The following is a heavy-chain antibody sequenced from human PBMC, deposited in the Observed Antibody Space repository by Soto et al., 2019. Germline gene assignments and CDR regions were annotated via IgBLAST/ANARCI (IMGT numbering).Heavy chain of an antibody. D-gene: IGHD1-26*01. CDR1: VYTITSYA. V-gene: IGHV1-18*01. CDR3: ARVGATVVTFFAY. Sequence: ATVKVPCKSSVYTITSYAIFCVRPAPGKGLEWMGWISAYNGNTNYAQKRQCRVTMTTDTSTSTAYMELRSLRSDDTAVYYCARVGATVVTFFAYWGQGTLVTVSS. CDR2: ISAYNGNT. J-gene: IGHJ4*02.